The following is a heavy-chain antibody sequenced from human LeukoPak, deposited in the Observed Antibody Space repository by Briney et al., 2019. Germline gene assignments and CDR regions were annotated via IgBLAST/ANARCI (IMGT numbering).Heavy chain of an antibody. CDR3: ARGGGYSYGYNWFDP. J-gene: IGHJ5*02. CDR2: IIPIFGTA. V-gene: IGHV1-69*05. Sequence: GASVKVSCKASGGTFSSYAISWVRQAPGQGLEWMGGIIPIFGTANYAQKFQGRVTITTDESTSTAYMELSSLRSEDTAVYYCARGGGYSYGYNWFDPWGQGTLVTVSS. D-gene: IGHD5-18*01. CDR1: GGTFSSYA.